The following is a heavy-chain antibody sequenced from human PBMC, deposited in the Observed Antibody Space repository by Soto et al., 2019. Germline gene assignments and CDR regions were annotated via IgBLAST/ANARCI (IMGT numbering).Heavy chain of an antibody. CDR1: ENTFSSYW. Sequence: PGESLKISCKGSENTFSSYWIAWVRQLPGKGLECMGIIDPEHSDTRYSPSLQGQVTISVDKSITTAYLQWSSLKASDTAMYYCARSRCGGSHLWFDPWGQGTQVTVSS. J-gene: IGHJ5*02. D-gene: IGHD2-21*01. CDR3: ARSRCGGSHLWFDP. CDR2: IDPEHSDT. V-gene: IGHV5-51*01.